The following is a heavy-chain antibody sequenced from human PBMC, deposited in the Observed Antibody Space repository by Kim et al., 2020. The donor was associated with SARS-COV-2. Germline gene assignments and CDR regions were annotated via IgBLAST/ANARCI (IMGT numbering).Heavy chain of an antibody. V-gene: IGHV3-33*06. D-gene: IGHD2-2*01. J-gene: IGHJ4*02. CDR2: IWYDGSKK. CDR1: GFTFSSYG. CDR3: ANGGSSSSWAHLY. Sequence: GGSLRLSCAASGFTFSSYGMHWVRQAPGKGLEWVAVIWYDGSKKYYVDSGKGRFTISRDNSKNTLYLQMNSLRAEDTAVYYCANGGSSSSWAHLYWGQGT.